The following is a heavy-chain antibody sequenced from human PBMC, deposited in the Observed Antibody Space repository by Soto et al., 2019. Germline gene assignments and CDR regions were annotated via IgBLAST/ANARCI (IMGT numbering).Heavy chain of an antibody. Sequence: GGSLRLSCAASGFTFSTYAMSWVRLAPGKGLEWVSAISGSGGSTHYAGSVKGRFTISRDNSKNTLYLQMNSLRAEDTAIYYCAKCLFGYSGSSGWCNWLDPWGQGTLVTVSS. J-gene: IGHJ5*02. CDR2: ISGSGGST. CDR3: AKCLFGYSGSSGWCNWLDP. V-gene: IGHV3-23*01. D-gene: IGHD5-12*01. CDR1: GFTFSTYA.